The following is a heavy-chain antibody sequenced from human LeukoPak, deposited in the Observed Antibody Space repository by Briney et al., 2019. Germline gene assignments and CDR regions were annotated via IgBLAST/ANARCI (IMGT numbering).Heavy chain of an antibody. J-gene: IGHJ4*02. Sequence: GGSLRLSCAVSGFTFSSYGMHWVRQAPGKGLEWVSFIRYDGSNTYYPDSVKGRFTISRDTSKNTLYLQMNSLRAEDTAVYYCAKVGGIVGYFDYWGQGTLVTVSS. D-gene: IGHD1-26*01. CDR2: IRYDGSNT. V-gene: IGHV3-30*02. CDR1: GFTFSSYG. CDR3: AKVGGIVGYFDY.